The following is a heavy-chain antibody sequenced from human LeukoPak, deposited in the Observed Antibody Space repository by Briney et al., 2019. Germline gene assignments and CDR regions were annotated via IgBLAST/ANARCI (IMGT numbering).Heavy chain of an antibody. D-gene: IGHD3-22*01. V-gene: IGHV3-74*01. CDR3: ASELNYYDSSGYGDY. Sequence: GGSLRLSCAASRFTFNTYWMHWVRQAPGKGLVWVSRIDSDGYSTAYADSVKGRFTISRDNAKNSLYLQMNSLRAEDTAVYYCASELNYYDSSGYGDYWGQGTLVTVSS. CDR2: IDSDGYST. J-gene: IGHJ4*02. CDR1: RFTFNTYW.